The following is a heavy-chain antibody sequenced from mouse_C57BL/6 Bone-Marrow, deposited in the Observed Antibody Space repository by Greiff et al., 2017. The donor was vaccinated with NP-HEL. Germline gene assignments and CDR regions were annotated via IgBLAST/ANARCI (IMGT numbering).Heavy chain of an antibody. D-gene: IGHD2-10*01. V-gene: IGHV7-1*01. J-gene: IGHJ1*03. CDR1: GFTFSDFY. Sequence: EVKLEESGGGLVQSGRSLRLSCATSGFTFSDFYMEWVRQAPGKGLEWIAASRNKANDYTTEYSASVKGRFIVSRDTSQSILYLQMNALRAEDTAIYYCARSYYGNPYWYFDVWGTGTTVTVSS. CDR2: SRNKANDYTT. CDR3: ARSYYGNPYWYFDV.